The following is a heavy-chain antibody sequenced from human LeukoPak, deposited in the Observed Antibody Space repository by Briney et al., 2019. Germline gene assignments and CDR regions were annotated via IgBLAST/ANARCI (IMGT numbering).Heavy chain of an antibody. CDR1: GFTFDDYA. CDR2: ISWNSGSI. V-gene: IGHV3-9*01. D-gene: IGHD3-22*01. Sequence: SLRLSCAASGFTFDDYAMHWVRQAPGKGLEWVSGISWNSGSIGYADSVKGRFTISRDNAKNSLYLQMNSPRAEDTALYYCAKGDSSGYYRDFDYWGQGTLVTVSS. J-gene: IGHJ4*02. CDR3: AKGDSSGYYRDFDY.